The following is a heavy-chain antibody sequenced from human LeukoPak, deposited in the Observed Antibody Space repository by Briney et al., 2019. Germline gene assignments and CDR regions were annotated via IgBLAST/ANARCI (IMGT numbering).Heavy chain of an antibody. CDR1: GGSISSGGYY. J-gene: IGHJ5*02. V-gene: IGHV4-31*03. CDR2: IYYSGST. CDR3: ARGGYYGGWFDP. Sequence: SQTLSLTCTVSGGSISSGGYYWSWIRQHPGKGLEWIGYIYYSGSTYYNPPLKSRVTISVDTSKNQFSLKLSSVTAADTAVYYCARGGYYGGWFDPWGQGTLVTDSS. D-gene: IGHD4-23*01.